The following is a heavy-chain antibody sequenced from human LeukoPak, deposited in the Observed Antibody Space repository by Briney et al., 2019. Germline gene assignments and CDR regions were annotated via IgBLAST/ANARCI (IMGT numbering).Heavy chain of an antibody. Sequence: SETLSLTCTVSGSSISSGFYWGWIRQSPVKGLELIGSMSHGGGNTYYRPSLKSRATISVDTSKNQFFLRMSSVTAADTAVYYCAREICSGEGLYSTGWFDPWGQGIQVTVSS. CDR2: MSHGGGNT. V-gene: IGHV4-38-2*02. J-gene: IGHJ5*02. CDR1: GSSISSGFY. CDR3: AREICSGEGLYSTGWFDP. D-gene: IGHD2-21*01.